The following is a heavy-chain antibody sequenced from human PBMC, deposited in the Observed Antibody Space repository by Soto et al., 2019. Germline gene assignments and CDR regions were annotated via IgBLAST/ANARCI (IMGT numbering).Heavy chain of an antibody. CDR1: GGTFSSYT. Sequence: QVQLVQSGAAVKKPGSSVKVSCKASGGTFSSYTISWVRQAPGQGLEWMGRIIPILGIANYAQKFQGRVTITADKSTSTAYMGLISLTSEDTALYYCARVGGSQPYGSGCNYYSIDVWGQGTTVTVSS. J-gene: IGHJ6*02. CDR3: ARVGGSQPYGSGCNYYSIDV. D-gene: IGHD2-15*01. V-gene: IGHV1-69*02. CDR2: IIPILGIA.